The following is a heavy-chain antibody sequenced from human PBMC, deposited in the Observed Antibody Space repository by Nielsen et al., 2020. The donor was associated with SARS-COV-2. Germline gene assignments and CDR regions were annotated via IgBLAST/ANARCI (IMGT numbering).Heavy chain of an antibody. J-gene: IGHJ6*02. Sequence: ASVKVSCKAPGSTFTSYAMNWVRQAPGQGLEWMGWINTNTGNPTYAQGFTGRFVFSLDTSVSTAYLQISSLKAEDTAVYYCARVVSPVTKYYYYGMDVWGQGTTVTVSS. CDR2: INTNTGNP. CDR3: ARVVSPVTKYYYYGMDV. D-gene: IGHD2-21*01. V-gene: IGHV7-4-1*02. CDR1: GSTFTSYA.